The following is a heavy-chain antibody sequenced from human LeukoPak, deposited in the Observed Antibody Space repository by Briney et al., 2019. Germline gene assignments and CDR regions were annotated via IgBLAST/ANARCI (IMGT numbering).Heavy chain of an antibody. CDR3: AKTVGATTGGY. J-gene: IGHJ4*02. D-gene: IGHD1-26*01. V-gene: IGHV3-23*01. CDR1: GFTFSSYA. CDR2: ISGSGGSA. Sequence: PGGSLRRSCAASGFTFSSYAMSWVRQAPGKGLEWVSVISGSGGSAYYADSVKGRFTISRDNSKNTLYLQMNSLRAEDTAVYYCAKTVGATTGGYWGQGTLVTVSS.